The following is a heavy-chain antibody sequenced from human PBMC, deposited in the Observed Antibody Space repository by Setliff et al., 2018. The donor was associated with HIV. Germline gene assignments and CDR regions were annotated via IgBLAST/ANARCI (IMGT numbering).Heavy chain of an antibody. CDR3: ARNYYDSSGYYGMDV. Sequence: GGSLRLSCAASGFTFSPYWMHWVRQAPGKGLVWVSRINSDGTSTTYADSVKGRFTISRDNAKNSLYLQMNSLRAEDTAVYYCARNYYDSSGYYGMDVWGQGTTVTVSS. V-gene: IGHV3-74*03. D-gene: IGHD3-22*01. J-gene: IGHJ6*02. CDR2: INSDGTST. CDR1: GFTFSPYW.